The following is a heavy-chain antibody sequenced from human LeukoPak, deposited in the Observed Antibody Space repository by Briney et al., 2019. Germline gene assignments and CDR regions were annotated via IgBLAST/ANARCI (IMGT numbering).Heavy chain of an antibody. CDR2: ISGSGGST. Sequence: GGSLSRSCSASGFTFSSYAMSWVRHAPGKGLEWVSAISGSGGSTYYADSVKGRFTISRDNSKNTLYLQMNSLRAEDTAVYYCARDWYGDSFSDDYWGQGTLVTVSS. V-gene: IGHV3-23*01. J-gene: IGHJ4*02. D-gene: IGHD4-17*01. CDR1: GFTFSSYA. CDR3: ARDWYGDSFSDDY.